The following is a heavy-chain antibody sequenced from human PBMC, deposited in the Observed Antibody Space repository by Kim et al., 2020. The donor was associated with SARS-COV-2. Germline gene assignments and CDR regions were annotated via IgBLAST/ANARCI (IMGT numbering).Heavy chain of an antibody. CDR2: ISAYNGNT. D-gene: IGHD3-22*01. CDR1: GYTFTSYG. Sequence: ASVKVSCKASGYTFTSYGISWVRQAPGQGLEWMGWISAYNGNTNYAEKHQGRVTMTTDTSTSTAYMELRSLRSDDTAVYYCARDHYDSSGYYYGGGMDYWGQGTLVTVSS. V-gene: IGHV1-18*04. CDR3: ARDHYDSSGYYYGGGMDY. J-gene: IGHJ4*02.